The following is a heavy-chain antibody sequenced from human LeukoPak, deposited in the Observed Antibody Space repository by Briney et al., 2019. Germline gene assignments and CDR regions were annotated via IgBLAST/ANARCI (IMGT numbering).Heavy chain of an antibody. D-gene: IGHD4-17*01. CDR3: ASTNLLYGDCAYDY. V-gene: IGHV4-59*08. CDR1: GGSISSYY. Sequence: SETLSLTCTVSGGSISSYYWSWIRQPPGKGLEWIGYIYYSGSTNYNPSLKSRVTISVDTSKNQFSLKLSSVTAADTAVYYCASTNLLYGDCAYDYWGQGTLVTVSS. CDR2: IYYSGST. J-gene: IGHJ4*02.